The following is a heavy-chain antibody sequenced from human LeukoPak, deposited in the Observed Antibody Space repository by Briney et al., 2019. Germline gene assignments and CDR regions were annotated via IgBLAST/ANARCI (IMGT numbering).Heavy chain of an antibody. D-gene: IGHD5-18*01. CDR3: AAVGRYSYAYHDAFDI. V-gene: IGHV1-58*01. J-gene: IGHJ3*02. CDR2: IVAGSGNT. Sequence: TSVKVSCKASGFTFTSSAVQWVRQARGQRLEWIGWIVAGSGNTNYAQKFQERVTITRDMSTSTAYMELSSLRSEDTAVYYCAAVGRYSYAYHDAFDIWGQGTMVTVSS. CDR1: GFTFTSSA.